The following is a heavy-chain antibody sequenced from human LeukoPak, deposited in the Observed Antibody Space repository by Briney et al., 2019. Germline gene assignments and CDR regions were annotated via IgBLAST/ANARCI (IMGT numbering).Heavy chain of an antibody. Sequence: ASVKVSCKASGYTFTSYGISWVRQAPGQGLEWMGWISAYNGNTNYAQKLQGRVTMTTDTSTSTAYMELSSLRSEDTAVYYCATVLGPRGYFDYWGQGTLVTVSS. CDR1: GYTFTSYG. J-gene: IGHJ4*02. CDR2: ISAYNGNT. CDR3: ATVLGPRGYFDY. D-gene: IGHD1-26*01. V-gene: IGHV1-18*01.